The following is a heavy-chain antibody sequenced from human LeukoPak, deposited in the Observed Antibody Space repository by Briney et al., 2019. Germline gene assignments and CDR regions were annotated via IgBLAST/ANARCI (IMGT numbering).Heavy chain of an antibody. J-gene: IGHJ4*02. V-gene: IGHV3-11*01. D-gene: IGHD4-23*01. CDR3: ATQFTTVVTPSITLGD. CDR2: ISSSGSTI. CDR1: GFTFSDYH. Sequence: GGSLRLSCAASGFTFSDYHMSWIRQAPGKGLEWVSYISSSGSTIYYADSVKGRFTISRDNAKNSLYLQMNSLRAEDTAVYYGATQFTTVVTPSITLGDWGQGTLVTVSS.